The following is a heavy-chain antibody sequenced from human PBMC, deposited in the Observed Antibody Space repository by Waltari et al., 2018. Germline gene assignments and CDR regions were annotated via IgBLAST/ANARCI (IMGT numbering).Heavy chain of an antibody. D-gene: IGHD4-17*01. CDR2: IYYSGAS. J-gene: IGHJ3*02. Sequence: QLQLQESGPGLVKPSETLSLTCTVSGGSISSSSYYWGWIRQPPGTGLGWIGTIYYSGASYYNRSLKSRVTISVDTSKKQFSLKLRSVTDPDTAVYYCARGESCYDYGDYGLDAFDIWGQGTMVTVSS. CDR1: GGSISSSSYY. CDR3: ARGESCYDYGDYGLDAFDI. V-gene: IGHV4-39*01.